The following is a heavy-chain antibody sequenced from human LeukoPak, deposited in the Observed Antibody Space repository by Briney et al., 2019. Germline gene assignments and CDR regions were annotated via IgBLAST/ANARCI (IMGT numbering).Heavy chain of an antibody. Sequence: GGSLRLSCAASGFTFSSYSMNWVPQAPGKGLEWVSSISSSSSYIYYADSVKGRFTISRDNSKNTLYLQMNSLRAEDTAVYYCAKTVVVTGNPRAFDIWGQGTMVTVSS. CDR2: ISSSSSYI. CDR3: AKTVVVTGNPRAFDI. V-gene: IGHV3-21*04. J-gene: IGHJ3*02. CDR1: GFTFSSYS. D-gene: IGHD2-21*02.